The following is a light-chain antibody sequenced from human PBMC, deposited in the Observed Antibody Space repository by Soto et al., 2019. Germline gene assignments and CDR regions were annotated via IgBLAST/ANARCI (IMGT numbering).Light chain of an antibody. CDR3: CSYAGSSAFRVL. J-gene: IGLJ7*01. V-gene: IGLV2-8*01. CDR2: EVN. Sequence: QSALTQPPSASGSPGQSVAISCTGTSSDVGGYNYVSWYQQHPGKAPKLMIYEVNKRPSGVPDRFSGSKSGNTASLTISGLQAADEADYYCCSYAGSSAFRVLFGGGTQLTVL. CDR1: SSDVGGYNY.